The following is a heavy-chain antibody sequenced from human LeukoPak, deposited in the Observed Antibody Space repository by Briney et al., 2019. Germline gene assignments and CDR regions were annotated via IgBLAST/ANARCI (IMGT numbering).Heavy chain of an antibody. CDR2: IYYSGST. D-gene: IGHD6-19*01. V-gene: IGHV4-31*03. Sequence: SETLSLTCTVSGGSISSGGYYWSWIRQHPGKGLEWIGYIYYSGSTYYNPSLKSRVTISVDTSKNQFSLKLSSVTAADTAVYYCARRRGQWLVREDYWGQGTLVTVSS. CDR3: ARRRGQWLVREDY. CDR1: GGSISSGGYY. J-gene: IGHJ4*02.